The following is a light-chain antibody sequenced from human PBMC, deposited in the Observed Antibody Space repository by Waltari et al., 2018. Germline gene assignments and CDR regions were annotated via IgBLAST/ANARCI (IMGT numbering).Light chain of an antibody. CDR1: SMYVGASDQ. Sequence: QSALTQPASVSGSPGQSTTISCTGTSMYVGASDQVSWYQQPPGNVPKLMIYDVTYRPSGISNRFSGSKSGITAFLTISGLQAEDEADYYCSSHTSSRTRVFGGGTELTVL. V-gene: IGLV2-14*03. CDR2: DVT. J-gene: IGLJ3*02. CDR3: SSHTSSRTRV.